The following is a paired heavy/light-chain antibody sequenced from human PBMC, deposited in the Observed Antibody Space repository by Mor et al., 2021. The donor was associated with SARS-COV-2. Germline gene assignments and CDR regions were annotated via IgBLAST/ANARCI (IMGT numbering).Heavy chain of an antibody. J-gene: IGHJ6*02. V-gene: IGHV5-51*01. CDR2: IYPGDSDT. CDR1: GYSFTSYW. Sequence: EVQLVQSGAEVKKPGESLKISCKGSGYSFTSYWIGWVRQMPGKGLEWMGIIYPGDSDTRYSPSFQGQVTISADKSISTAYLQWSSLKASDTAMYYCARHAGQSDTGAVYCSGGSCYFDSYYYYYGMDVWGQGTTVTVSS. D-gene: IGHD2-15*01. CDR3: ARHAGQSDTGAVYCSGGSCYFDSYYYYYGMDV.
Light chain of an antibody. CDR3: CSYAGSYLVV. CDR2: DVS. V-gene: IGLV2-11*01. J-gene: IGLJ2*01. Sequence: QSALTQPRSVSGSPGQSVTISCTGTSSDVGGYNYVSWYQQHPGKAPKLMIYDVSKRPSGVPDRFSGSKSGNTASLTISGLQAEDEADYYCCSYAGSYLVVFGGGTKLTVL. CDR1: SSDVGGYNY.